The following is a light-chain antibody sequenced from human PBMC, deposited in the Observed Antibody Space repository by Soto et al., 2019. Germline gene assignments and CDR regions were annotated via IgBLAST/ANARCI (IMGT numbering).Light chain of an antibody. CDR2: GAS. CDR1: QSVSSN. V-gene: IGKV3-15*01. CDR3: PQYNNWPPVS. Sequence: ETVMTQSPAALSVSPGERATLSCRASQSVSSNVAWYQQTPGQAPRLLIYGASTRAAGIPHRFSGSGSGTELSLTISSLHSAEFAVYYCPQYNNWPPVSFGQGTRLYIK. J-gene: IGKJ5*01.